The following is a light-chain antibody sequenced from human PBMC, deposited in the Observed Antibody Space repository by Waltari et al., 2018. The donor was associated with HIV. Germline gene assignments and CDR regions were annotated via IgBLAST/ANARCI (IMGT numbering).Light chain of an antibody. Sequence: QSALTQPASVSGSPGQSITISCPGTSRDGGGYHLVSWYHQHPGKAPKLIIYEVTKRPSGVSNRFSASKSGNTASLTISGLQAEDEAHYHCCSYAGSSTLVFGGGTNVIVL. V-gene: IGLV2-23*02. CDR3: CSYAGSSTLV. CDR2: EVT. J-gene: IGLJ3*02. CDR1: SRDGGGYHL.